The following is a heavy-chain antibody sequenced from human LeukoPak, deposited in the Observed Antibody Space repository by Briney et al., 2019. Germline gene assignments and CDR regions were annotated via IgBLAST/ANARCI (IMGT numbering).Heavy chain of an antibody. CDR3: ARSTVVTPFDY. Sequence: RASGTLSLTCTVSGGSIISHYWSWIRQPPGKGLEWIGYIYYSGSTNYNPSLKSRVTISVDTSKNQFSLKLSSVTAADTAVYYCARSTVVTPFDYWGQGTLVTVSS. CDR2: IYYSGST. D-gene: IGHD4-23*01. CDR1: GGSIISHY. J-gene: IGHJ4*02. V-gene: IGHV4-59*11.